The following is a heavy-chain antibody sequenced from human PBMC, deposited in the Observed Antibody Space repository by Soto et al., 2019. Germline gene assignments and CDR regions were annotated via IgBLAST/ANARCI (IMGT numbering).Heavy chain of an antibody. CDR2: ISYDGSNK. D-gene: IGHD4-17*01. Sequence: GGSLRLSCAASGFTFSSYGMHWVRQAPGKGLEWVAVISYDGSNKYYADSVKGRFTISRDNSKNTLYLQMNSLRAEDTAVYYCAKDPSTVTTLCDYWGQGTLVTVSS. V-gene: IGHV3-30*18. CDR1: GFTFSSYG. CDR3: AKDPSTVTTLCDY. J-gene: IGHJ4*02.